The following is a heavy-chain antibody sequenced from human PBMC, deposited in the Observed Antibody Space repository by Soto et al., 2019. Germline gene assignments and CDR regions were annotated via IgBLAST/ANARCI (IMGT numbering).Heavy chain of an antibody. J-gene: IGHJ3*02. CDR2: IVVGSGNT. V-gene: IGHV1-58*02. D-gene: IGHD3-16*01. CDR3: AADSPGGGLRAFDI. CDR1: GFTFTSSA. Sequence: EASVKVSCKASGFTFTSSAMQWVRQARGQRLEWIGWIVVGSGNTNYAQKFQERVTITRDMSTSTAYMELSSLRSEDTAVYYCAADSPGGGLRAFDIWGQGAMVTVSS.